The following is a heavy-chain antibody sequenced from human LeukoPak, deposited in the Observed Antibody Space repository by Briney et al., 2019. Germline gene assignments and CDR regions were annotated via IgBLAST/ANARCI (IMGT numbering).Heavy chain of an antibody. D-gene: IGHD3-10*01. CDR3: ARGATMVRGVIKNYFDY. J-gene: IGHJ4*02. CDR2: IYYSGST. V-gene: IGHV4-59*01. Sequence: PSETLSLTCTVSGGSISSYYWSWIRQPPGKGLEWIGYIYYSGSTNYNPSLKSRVTISVDTSKNQFSLKLSSVTAADTAVYYCARGATMVRGVIKNYFDYWGQGTLVTVSS. CDR1: GGSISSYY.